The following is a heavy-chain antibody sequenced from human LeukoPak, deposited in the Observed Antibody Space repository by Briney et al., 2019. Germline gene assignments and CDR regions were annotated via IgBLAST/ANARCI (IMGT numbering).Heavy chain of an antibody. CDR2: IYYSGST. Sequence: PSETLSLTCTVSGGSISSSSYYWGWIRQPPGKGLEWIGSIYYSGSTYYNPSLKSRVTISVDTSKNQFSLKLSSVTAADTAVYYCARVLGYCSGGSCWFDPWGQGTLVTVTS. V-gene: IGHV4-39*01. D-gene: IGHD2-15*01. CDR1: GGSISSSSYY. CDR3: ARVLGYCSGGSCWFDP. J-gene: IGHJ5*02.